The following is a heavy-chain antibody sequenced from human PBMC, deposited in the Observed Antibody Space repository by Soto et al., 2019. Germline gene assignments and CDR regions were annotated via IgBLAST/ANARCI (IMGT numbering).Heavy chain of an antibody. J-gene: IGHJ4*02. CDR1: GGSISSYY. V-gene: IGHV4-59*01. D-gene: IGHD4-17*01. CDR2: IYYSGST. CDR3: ARARDYGDYAFEY. Sequence: SSETLSLTCTVSGGSISSYYWSWIRQPPGKGLEWIGYIYYSGSTNYNPSLKSRVTISVDTSKNQFSLKLSSVTAADTAVYYCARARDYGDYAFEYWGQGTLVTVSS.